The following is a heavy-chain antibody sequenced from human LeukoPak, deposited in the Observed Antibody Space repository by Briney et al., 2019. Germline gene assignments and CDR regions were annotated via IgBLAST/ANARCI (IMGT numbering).Heavy chain of an antibody. CDR1: GYTFTGYY. D-gene: IGHD5-18*01. CDR2: INPNSGGT. CDR3: ASVDTAMNDAFDI. J-gene: IGHJ3*02. Sequence: GASVKVSCKASGYTFTGYYMHWVRQPPGQGLEWMGWINPNSGGTNYAQKFQGRVTMTRDTSISTAYMELSRLRSDDTAVYYCASVDTAMNDAFDIWGQGTMVTVSS. V-gene: IGHV1-2*02.